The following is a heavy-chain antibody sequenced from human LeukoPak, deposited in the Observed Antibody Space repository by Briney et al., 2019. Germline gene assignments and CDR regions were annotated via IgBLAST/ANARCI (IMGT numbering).Heavy chain of an antibody. Sequence: GESLKISCKGPGYSFTSYWIGWVRQMPGKGLEWMGIIYPGDSDTRYSPSFQGQVTISADKSISTAYLQWSSLKASDTAMYYCARQPGVVAATPNCYYYYMDVWGKGTTVTVSS. CDR3: ARQPGVVAATPNCYYYYMDV. J-gene: IGHJ6*03. CDR1: GYSFTSYW. V-gene: IGHV5-51*01. D-gene: IGHD2-15*01. CDR2: IYPGDSDT.